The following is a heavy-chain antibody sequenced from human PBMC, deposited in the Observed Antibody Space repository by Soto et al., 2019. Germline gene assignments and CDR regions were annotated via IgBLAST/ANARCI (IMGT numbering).Heavy chain of an antibody. CDR1: GGSFSGYY. CDR2: INHIGST. J-gene: IGHJ5*02. V-gene: IGHV4-34*01. D-gene: IGHD2-21*02. Sequence: SETLSLTCAVYGGSFSGYYWSWIRQPPGKGLEWIGEINHIGSTNHNPSLKSRVTISVDTSKNQFSLKLSSVTAADTAVYYCARIETGRVVTRPNWLDPWGQGILVTVS. CDR3: ARIETGRVVTRPNWLDP.